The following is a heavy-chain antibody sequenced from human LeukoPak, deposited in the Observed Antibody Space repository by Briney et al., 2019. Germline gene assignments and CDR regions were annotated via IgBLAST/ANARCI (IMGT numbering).Heavy chain of an antibody. J-gene: IGHJ4*02. V-gene: IGHV3-23*01. Sequence: GGSLRLSCAASGFTFSSYGVSWVRQAPGKGPEWVSAISGSAGSTYYADSVKGRFTISRDNSKNTLYVQMNSLRAEDTAVYYCARDSTWSGYDYWGQGTLVTVSS. D-gene: IGHD3-3*01. CDR1: GFTFSSYG. CDR2: ISGSAGST. CDR3: ARDSTWSGYDY.